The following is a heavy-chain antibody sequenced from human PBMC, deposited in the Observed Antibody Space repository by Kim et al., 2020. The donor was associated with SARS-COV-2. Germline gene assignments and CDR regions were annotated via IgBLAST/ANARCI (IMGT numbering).Heavy chain of an antibody. CDR3: ARPYYDFWSGYSPNYYYYGMDV. D-gene: IGHD3-3*01. V-gene: IGHV4-39*01. CDR2: IYYSGST. Sequence: SETLSLTCTVSGGSISSSSYYWGWIRQPPGKGLEWIGSIYYSGSTYYNPSLKSRVTISVDTSKNQFSLKLSSVTAADTAVYYCARPYYDFWSGYSPNYYYYGMDVWGQGTTVTVSS. J-gene: IGHJ6*02. CDR1: GGSISSSSYY.